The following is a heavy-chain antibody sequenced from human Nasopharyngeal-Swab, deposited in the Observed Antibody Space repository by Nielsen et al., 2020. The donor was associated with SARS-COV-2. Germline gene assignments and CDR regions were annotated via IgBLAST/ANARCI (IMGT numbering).Heavy chain of an antibody. J-gene: IGHJ6*03. CDR3: ARYLQGYYYYMDV. V-gene: IGHV5-51*01. D-gene: IGHD4-11*01. CDR2: IYPGDSDT. Sequence: GESLKISCKGSAYSFTSYWIGWVRQMPGKGLEWLGIIYPGDSDTRYSPSFQGQVTISADKSISTAYLQWSSLKASDTPMYYCARYLQGYYYYMDVWGKGTTVTVSS. CDR1: AYSFTSYW.